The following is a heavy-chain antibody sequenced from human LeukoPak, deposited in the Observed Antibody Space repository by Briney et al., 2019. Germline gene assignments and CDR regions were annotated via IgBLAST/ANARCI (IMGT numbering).Heavy chain of an antibody. V-gene: IGHV4-59*08. Sequence: SETLSLTCTVSGGTISSYYWNWIRQPPGKGLEWVGYIHYSGSTKYNPSLKSRVTISVDTSRNQFSLKLSSVTAADTAVYYCARWYSSGWAFDYWGQGTLVTVSS. D-gene: IGHD6-19*01. CDR3: ARWYSSGWAFDY. J-gene: IGHJ4*02. CDR1: GGTISSYY. CDR2: IHYSGST.